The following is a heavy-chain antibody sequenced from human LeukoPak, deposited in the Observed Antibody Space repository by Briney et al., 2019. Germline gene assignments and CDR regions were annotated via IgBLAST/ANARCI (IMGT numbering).Heavy chain of an antibody. CDR1: GFTFSSYS. Sequence: PGGSLRLSCAASGFTFSSYSMNWVRQAPGKGLEWVSYISSSSSTIYYADSVKGRFTISRDNAKNSLYLQMNSLRAEDTAVYYCARDLRYSSWPSFDYWGQGTLVTVSS. CDR3: ARDLRYSSWPSFDY. V-gene: IGHV3-48*04. D-gene: IGHD6-13*01. CDR2: ISSSSSTI. J-gene: IGHJ4*02.